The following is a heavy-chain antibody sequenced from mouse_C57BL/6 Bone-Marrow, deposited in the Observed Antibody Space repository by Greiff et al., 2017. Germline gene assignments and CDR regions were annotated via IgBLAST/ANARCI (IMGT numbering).Heavy chain of an antibody. CDR1: GYTFTSYW. V-gene: IGHV1-59*01. J-gene: IGHJ4*01. CDR2: IDPSDSYT. D-gene: IGHD1-1*01. Sequence: QVQLQQPGAELVRPGTSVKLSCKASGYTFTSYWMHWVKQRPGQGLEWIGVIDPSDSYTNYNQKFKGKATLTVDTSSSTDYMQLSSLTSDDSAVYYCANATLDYWGRGKSITVSA. CDR3: ANATLDY.